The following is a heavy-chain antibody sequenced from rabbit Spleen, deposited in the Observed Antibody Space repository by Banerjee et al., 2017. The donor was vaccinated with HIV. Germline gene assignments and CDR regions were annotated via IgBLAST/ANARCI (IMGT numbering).Heavy chain of an antibody. CDR1: GFDISKYH. V-gene: IGHV1S25*01. D-gene: IGHD1-1*01. CDR2: IHNGGNT. Sequence: QEQLKESGGDLVTPGGTLTLTCTASGFDISKYHMGWVRQAPGKGLEYVGWIHNGGNTYYASWAKGRFTISKTSSTTVTLQMTSLTAADTATYFCARDQASGGLQFAMWGPGTLVTVS. CDR3: ARDQASGGLQFAM. J-gene: IGHJ6*01.